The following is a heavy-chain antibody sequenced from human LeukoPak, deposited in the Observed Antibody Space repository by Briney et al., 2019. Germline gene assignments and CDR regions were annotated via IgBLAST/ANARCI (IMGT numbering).Heavy chain of an antibody. Sequence: GGSLRLSCAASGFTFSSYDMNWVRRAPGKGLEWVSGVSGGGGGTYYADSVKGRFTISRDNSKNTVYLQMNSLRAEDTAIYFCARTYYYGSGSSKAFDIWGQGTMVTVSS. CDR2: VSGGGGGT. J-gene: IGHJ3*02. CDR1: GFTFSSYD. D-gene: IGHD3-10*01. CDR3: ARTYYYGSGSSKAFDI. V-gene: IGHV3-23*01.